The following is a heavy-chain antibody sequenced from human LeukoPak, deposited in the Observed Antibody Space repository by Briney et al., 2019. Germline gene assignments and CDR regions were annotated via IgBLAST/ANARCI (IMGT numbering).Heavy chain of an antibody. V-gene: IGHV3-9*01. J-gene: IGHJ4*02. CDR3: AKVWGGNRGAFDY. CDR2: ISWNSGSI. Sequence: GGSLRLSCAASGFIFNDYAMQWVRQAPGKGLEWVSGISWNSGSIGYADSVKGRFTISRDNAKNSLYLEMNSLRVEDTALYYCAKVWGGNRGAFDYWGQGTLVTVSS. CDR1: GFIFNDYA. D-gene: IGHD2/OR15-2a*01.